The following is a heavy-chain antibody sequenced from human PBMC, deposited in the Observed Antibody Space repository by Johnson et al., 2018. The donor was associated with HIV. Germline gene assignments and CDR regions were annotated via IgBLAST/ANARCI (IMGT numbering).Heavy chain of an antibody. D-gene: IGHD3-16*01. V-gene: IGHV3-23*04. CDR3: AIAPMTGEDAFDI. CDR2: ISGGGGRT. CDR1: GFSFSTYA. J-gene: IGHJ3*02. Sequence: VQLVESGGGVVQPGRSLRLSCAASGFSFSTYAMHWVRQAPGKGLEWVSGISGGGGRTFYADSVKGRFTISRDNSKNTRYLEMNSLRAEDTAVYYCAIAPMTGEDAFDIWGQGTMVTVSS.